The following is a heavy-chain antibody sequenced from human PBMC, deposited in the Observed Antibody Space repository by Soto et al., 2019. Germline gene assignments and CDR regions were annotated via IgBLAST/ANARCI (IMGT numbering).Heavy chain of an antibody. J-gene: IGHJ4*02. CDR2: THHSGST. V-gene: IGHV4-34*01. CDR3: ARTTAAIHLNY. CDR1: GGSLSGNY. Sequence: SETLSLTCAVYGGSLSGNYWGWIRQPPGKGLEWIGETHHSGSTAYNPSLKSRVTISVDTSRNQFSLKLNSVTAADTVVYYCARTTAAIHLNYWSQGTLVTVSS. D-gene: IGHD2-21*02.